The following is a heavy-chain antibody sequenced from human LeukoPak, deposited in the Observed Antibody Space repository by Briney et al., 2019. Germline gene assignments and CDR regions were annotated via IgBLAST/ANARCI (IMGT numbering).Heavy chain of an antibody. CDR2: IIPDFGEA. CDR1: GGTFSSYA. J-gene: IGHJ5*02. D-gene: IGHD3-16*01. Sequence: ASVKVSCKASGGTFSSYAISWVRQAPGQGLEWMGRIIPDFGEAIYAKKFQGRVTITTDESTSTAYMELSNLRSEDTAVDYCARDLLITYWFDPWGQGTLVTVSS. V-gene: IGHV1-69*05. CDR3: ARDLLITYWFDP.